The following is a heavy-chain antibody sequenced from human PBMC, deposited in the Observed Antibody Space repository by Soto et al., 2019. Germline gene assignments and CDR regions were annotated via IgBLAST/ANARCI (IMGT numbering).Heavy chain of an antibody. CDR1: GFSFTTAGVA. CDR2: IYYNDDR. D-gene: IGHD5-12*01. V-gene: IGHV2-5*01. Sequence: SGPTLVNPTQPLTLTCTFSGFSFTTAGVAVGWIRQTPGGALEWLTLIYYNDDRRFSPSLKTRLTITGDTSKNQVVLSLTNVDPGDTATYFCAHSDGGYEIIYFDFWGQGIPVTVSS. CDR3: AHSDGGYEIIYFDF. J-gene: IGHJ4*02.